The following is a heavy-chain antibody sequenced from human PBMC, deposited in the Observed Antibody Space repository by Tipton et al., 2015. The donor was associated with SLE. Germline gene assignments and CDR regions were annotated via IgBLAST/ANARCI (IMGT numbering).Heavy chain of an antibody. CDR2: VYYSGST. J-gene: IGHJ4*02. D-gene: IGHD6-13*01. V-gene: IGHV4-59*08. CDR3: ARHRMMDSSSWAYYFDY. CDR1: GDSISNFY. Sequence: TLSLTCTLSGDSISNFYWSWIRQPPGKGLEWIGYVYYSGSTNYNPSLKSRVTMSIDTSKNQFSLKLRSVTAADTAVYYCARHRMMDSSSWAYYFDYWGQGTLVTVSS.